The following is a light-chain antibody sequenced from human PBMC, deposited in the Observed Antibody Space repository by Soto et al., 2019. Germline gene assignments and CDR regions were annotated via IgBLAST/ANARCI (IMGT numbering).Light chain of an antibody. V-gene: IGLV8-61*01. CDR3: VLYMGSGISV. J-gene: IGLJ3*02. CDR1: SGSVSTSYY. CDR2: NTN. Sequence: HTVVTQEPSFSVSPGGTVTLTCALSSGSVSTSYYPSWYQQTPGQAPRTLIYNTNSRSSGVPDRFSGSILGNKAALTITGAQADDESDYYCVLYMGSGISVFGGGTKLTVL.